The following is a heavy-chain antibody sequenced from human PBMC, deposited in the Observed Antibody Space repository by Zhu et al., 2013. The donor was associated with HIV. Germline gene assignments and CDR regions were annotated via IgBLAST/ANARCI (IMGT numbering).Heavy chain of an antibody. CDR3: ARGPPTTVATGYYDL. Sequence: VQLQRVGRRTVVSLPETLSLTCAVYVGPSVITSGVGSAQTPGKGLECIGEISHSGSTNYNPSLKSRVTMSVDTSKNQFSLRLTSVTAADTAVYFCARGPPTTVATGYYDLWGRGTLVTVSS. V-gene: IGHV4-34*01. D-gene: IGHD4-4*01. CDR2: ISHSGST. CDR1: VGPSVITS. J-gene: IGHJ2*01.